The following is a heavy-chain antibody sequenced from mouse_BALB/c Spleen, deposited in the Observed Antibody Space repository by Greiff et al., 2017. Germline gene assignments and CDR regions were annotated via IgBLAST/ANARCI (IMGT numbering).Heavy chain of an antibody. CDR3: ARRWERITTAKGYAMDY. J-gene: IGHJ4*01. V-gene: IGHV1-4*01. CDR1: GYTFTSYT. D-gene: IGHD1-2*01. CDR2: INPSSGYT. Sequence: VQLQQSGAELARPGASVKMSCKASGYTFTSYTMHWVKQRPGQGLEWIGYINPSSGYTNYNQKFKDKATLTADKSSSTAYMQLSSLTSEDSAVYYYARRWERITTAKGYAMDYWGQGTSVTVSS.